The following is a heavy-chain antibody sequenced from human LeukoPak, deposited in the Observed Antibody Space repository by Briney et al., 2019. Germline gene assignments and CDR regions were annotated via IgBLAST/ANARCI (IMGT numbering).Heavy chain of an antibody. CDR3: ARGSSYYDILTGPPGSY. Sequence: SETPSLTCSVSGSSMNLYSWNWIRQSPGKGLEWIAYMYYSGTTNYNPSLENRAAISLDLSRHQFSLRLNSVTAADTAVYFCARGSSYYDILTGPPGSYWGQGTLVTVSS. D-gene: IGHD3-9*01. J-gene: IGHJ4*02. V-gene: IGHV4-59*12. CDR2: MYYSGTT. CDR1: GSSMNLYS.